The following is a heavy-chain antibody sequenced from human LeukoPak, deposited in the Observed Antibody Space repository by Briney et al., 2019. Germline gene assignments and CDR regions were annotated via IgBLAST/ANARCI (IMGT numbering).Heavy chain of an antibody. CDR2: IRYDGSNK. CDR3: AKGRGWEASYYYYYMDV. D-gene: IGHD1-26*01. Sequence: GGSLRLSCTASGFTFGDYAMGWVRQAPGKGLEWVAFIRYDGSNKYYTDSVKGRFTISRDNSKNTLYLQMNSLRAEDTAVYYCAKGRGWEASYYYYYMDVWGKGTTVTISS. CDR1: GFTFGDYA. J-gene: IGHJ6*03. V-gene: IGHV3-30*02.